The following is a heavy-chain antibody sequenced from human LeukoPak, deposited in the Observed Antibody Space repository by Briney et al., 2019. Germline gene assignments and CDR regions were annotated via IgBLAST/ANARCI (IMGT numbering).Heavy chain of an antibody. Sequence: ASVKVSCKASGYTFTSYGISWVRQAPGQGLEWMGWISAYNGNTSYAQKLQGRVTMTTDTSTSTAYMELRSLRSDDTAVYYCARGTPGDDYVWGSPPEFDYWGQGTLVTVSS. V-gene: IGHV1-18*01. D-gene: IGHD3-16*01. CDR3: ARGTPGDDYVWGSPPEFDY. CDR2: ISAYNGNT. CDR1: GYTFTSYG. J-gene: IGHJ4*02.